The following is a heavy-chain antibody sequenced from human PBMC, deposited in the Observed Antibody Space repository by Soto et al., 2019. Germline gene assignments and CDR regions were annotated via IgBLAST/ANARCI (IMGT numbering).Heavy chain of an antibody. V-gene: IGHV3-48*02. J-gene: IGHJ4*02. Sequence: VQLVESGGGLVSPGGSLTLSCVGSGFRFSDHSMHWVRRAPGTGLQWLSYISSSGDTIHYADSVRGRFIVSRDNAKNSVFLRMDSLRDDDTAMYHCARLPKRSLVTAWGQGTLVTVSS. CDR1: GFRFSDHS. D-gene: IGHD2-21*02. CDR2: ISSSGDTI. CDR3: ARLPKRSLVTA.